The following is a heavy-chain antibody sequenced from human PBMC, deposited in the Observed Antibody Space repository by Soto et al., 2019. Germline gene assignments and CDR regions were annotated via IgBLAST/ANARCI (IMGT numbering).Heavy chain of an antibody. D-gene: IGHD5-12*01. CDR3: AKEGLRYWYFDL. Sequence: QVQLVESGGGVVQSGRSLRLSCAASGFTFSHYGMHWGRQAPGKGLEWVALITYDGSNKYYEDSVKGRFTISRDNLKNTLDLQMNSLRAKDKAVYYCAKEGLRYWYFDLWGRGTLVTVSS. J-gene: IGHJ2*01. CDR2: ITYDGSNK. V-gene: IGHV3-30*18. CDR1: GFTFSHYG.